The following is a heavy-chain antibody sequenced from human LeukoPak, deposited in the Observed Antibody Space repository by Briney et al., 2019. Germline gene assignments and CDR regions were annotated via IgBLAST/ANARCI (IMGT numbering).Heavy chain of an antibody. CDR1: GYTFTNYA. D-gene: IGHD3-3*01. CDR2: INAGNGDT. J-gene: IGHJ4*02. V-gene: IGHV1-3*01. Sequence: ASVKVSCKASGYTFTNYAVNWLRQAPGQRLEWMGWINAGNGDTKFSQNYQDRVTITRDASASTAYMELSSLTSEDTAVYFCARGLWSAHRREYYFDSWGQGTLVTVSS. CDR3: ARGLWSAHRREYYFDS.